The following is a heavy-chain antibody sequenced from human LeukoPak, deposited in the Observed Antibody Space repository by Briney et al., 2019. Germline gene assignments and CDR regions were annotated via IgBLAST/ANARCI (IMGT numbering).Heavy chain of an antibody. V-gene: IGHV3-48*03. J-gene: IGHJ4*02. CDR2: ISSSGSII. CDR1: GFTFSSYE. Sequence: GGSLRLSCAASGFTFSSYEMNWVRQAPGKGLEWVSYISSSGSIIYYADSVKGRFTISRDNAKNTLYLQMNSLRGEDTAVYYCVRDRSGSSSVYWGQGTLVTVSS. CDR3: VRDRSGSSSVY. D-gene: IGHD6-6*01.